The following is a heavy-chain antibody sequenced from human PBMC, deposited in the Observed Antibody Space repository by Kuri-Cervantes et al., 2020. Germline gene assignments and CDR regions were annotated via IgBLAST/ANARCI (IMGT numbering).Heavy chain of an antibody. CDR3: ARPRITMVRGVYYYGMDV. Sequence: ASVKVSCKASGYTFTSYDINWARQATEQGLEWMGWMNPNSGNTGYAQKFQGRVTMTRDTSTSTVYMELSSLRSEDTAVYYCARPRITMVRGVYYYGMDVWGQGTTVTVSS. J-gene: IGHJ6*02. D-gene: IGHD3-10*01. V-gene: IGHV1-8*01. CDR1: GYTFTSYD. CDR2: MNPNSGNT.